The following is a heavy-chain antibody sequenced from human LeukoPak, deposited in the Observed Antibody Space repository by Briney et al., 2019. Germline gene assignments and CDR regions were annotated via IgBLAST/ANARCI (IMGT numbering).Heavy chain of an antibody. Sequence: SVKVSCKASGGTFSSYAISWVRQAPGQGLEWMGRIIPILGIANYAQKFQGRVTITADKSTSTAYMELSSLRSEDTAVYYCASNGLYSSSWYYYYYGMDVWGQGTTVTVSS. D-gene: IGHD6-13*01. CDR2: IIPILGIA. CDR3: ASNGLYSSSWYYYYYGMDV. V-gene: IGHV1-69*04. J-gene: IGHJ6*02. CDR1: GGTFSSYA.